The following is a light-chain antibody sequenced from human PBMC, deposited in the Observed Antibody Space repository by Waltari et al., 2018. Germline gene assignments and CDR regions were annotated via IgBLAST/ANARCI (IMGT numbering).Light chain of an antibody. Sequence: DIQMTQSPSTLSTFVVASFTITCRASQNTNIWLAWYQQKTGKAPRLLIYKSSILQSGVPSRFSGSASGTEFNLTISSLQPDDFATYYCQQYDRHSFSFGQGTRLDLK. V-gene: IGKV1-5*03. CDR2: KSS. J-gene: IGKJ2*03. CDR1: QNTNIW. CDR3: QQYDRHSFS.